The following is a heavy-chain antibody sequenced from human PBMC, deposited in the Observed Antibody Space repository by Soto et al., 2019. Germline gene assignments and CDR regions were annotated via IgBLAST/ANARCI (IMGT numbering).Heavy chain of an antibody. Sequence: QVHLVESGGGVVQPGRSLRLSCAASGFTFSNYVMHWVRQAPGKGLEWVAVISYDGSTQYYEDSLKGRFTISRDNSRNTLFLQMNSLKTEDTAVYYCARARAVVGAPFDYWGQGTLVSVSS. D-gene: IGHD1-26*01. J-gene: IGHJ4*02. CDR2: ISYDGSTQ. V-gene: IGHV3-30-3*01. CDR1: GFTFSNYV. CDR3: ARARAVVGAPFDY.